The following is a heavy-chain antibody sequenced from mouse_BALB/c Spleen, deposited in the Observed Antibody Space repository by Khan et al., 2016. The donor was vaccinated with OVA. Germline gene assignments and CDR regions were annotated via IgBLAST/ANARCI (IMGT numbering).Heavy chain of an antibody. CDR1: GFSLTDYG. Sequence: QVQLKQSGPGLVAPSQSLSITCTVSGFSLTDYGVSWILQPPGKGLEWLGLIWGGGSPYYNSAINSRLTIINDNSKSQAFLILNSIQTDDTAMYYWFKLYYAHYDTMDYWGQGTSVTVSS. CDR2: IWGGGSP. D-gene: IGHD2-1*01. CDR3: FKLYYAHYDTMDY. J-gene: IGHJ4*01. V-gene: IGHV2-6-5*01.